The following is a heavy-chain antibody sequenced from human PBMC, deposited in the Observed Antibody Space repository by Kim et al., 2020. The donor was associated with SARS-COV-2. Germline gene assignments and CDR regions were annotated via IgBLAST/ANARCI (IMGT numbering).Heavy chain of an antibody. CDR2: ISAFSGNA. V-gene: IGHV1-18*01. CDR3: PLDPGVVVLVAVLSYF. Sequence: ASVKFSCKASGHNLTRYSVNWVRQAPGQGLEWMGWISAFSGNANYAQKFQGRVTMIRETSTNTAYMELWSLRSADTADYYWPLDPGVVVLVAVLSYF. CDR1: GHNLTRYS. J-gene: IGHJ1*01. D-gene: IGHD3-22*01.